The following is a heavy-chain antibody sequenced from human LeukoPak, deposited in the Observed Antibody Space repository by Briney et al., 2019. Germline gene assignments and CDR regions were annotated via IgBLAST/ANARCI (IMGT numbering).Heavy chain of an antibody. CDR2: ISGNGGST. CDR3: AKDPYDSLEYFDF. J-gene: IGHJ4*02. CDR1: GFTFSSYA. Sequence: PGGSLRLSCAASGFTFSSYAMNWARQAPGKGLEWVSAISGNGGSTYYADSVKGRFTISRDNSKNTLYLQMNSLRAEDTAVYYCAKDPYDSLEYFDFWGQGTLVAVSS. V-gene: IGHV3-23*01. D-gene: IGHD3-22*01.